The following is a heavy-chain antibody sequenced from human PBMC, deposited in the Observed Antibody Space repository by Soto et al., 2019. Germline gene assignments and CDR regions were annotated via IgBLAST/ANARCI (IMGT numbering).Heavy chain of an antibody. CDR1: SGSISRYY. CDR2: IYYSGST. J-gene: IGHJ6*02. Sequence: ETLSLNCTVSSGSISRYYWGSIRQPPGKGLEGIGQIYYSGSTNYNPSLKSRVTIPVDTSKNQFSLKLSSVTAADTAVYYCAADRVFGVVRGMDVWGQGTTVTSP. V-gene: IGHV4-59*01. D-gene: IGHD3-3*01. CDR3: AADRVFGVVRGMDV.